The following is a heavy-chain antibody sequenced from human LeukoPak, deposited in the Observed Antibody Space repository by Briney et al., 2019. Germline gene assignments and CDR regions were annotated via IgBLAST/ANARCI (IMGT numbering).Heavy chain of an antibody. D-gene: IGHD5-24*01. Sequence: GASVTVSCTASGGTFNSYAISWVRQAPGQGLEWMGGIIPMFETANYAQKFQGRVTITADKSTSTAYMELSSLRSEDTAVYYCARELMATSGDRAAYNWFDPWGQGTLVTVSS. CDR2: IIPMFETA. CDR1: GGTFNSYA. J-gene: IGHJ5*02. CDR3: ARELMATSGDRAAYNWFDP. V-gene: IGHV1-69*06.